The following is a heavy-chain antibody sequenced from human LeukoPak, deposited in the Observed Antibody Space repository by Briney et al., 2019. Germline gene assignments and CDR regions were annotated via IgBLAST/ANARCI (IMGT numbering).Heavy chain of an antibody. CDR3: AKDREAAAFY. CDR2: IRYDESDK. Sequence: GGSLRLSCAASGFPFSSYGMHWVRQAPGKGLEWVAFIRYDESDKYYADSVKGRFTISRDNSKNTLNLQMNSLRGEDTAVYYCAKDREAAAFYRGQGTLVTVSS. CDR1: GFPFSSYG. J-gene: IGHJ4*02. V-gene: IGHV3-30*02. D-gene: IGHD6-13*01.